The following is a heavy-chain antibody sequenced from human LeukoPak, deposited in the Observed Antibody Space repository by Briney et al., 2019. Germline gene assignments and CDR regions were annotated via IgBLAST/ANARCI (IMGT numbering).Heavy chain of an antibody. J-gene: IGHJ6*03. Sequence: ASVKVSCKASGGTFSSYAISWVRQAPGQGLEWMGGIIPIFGTANYAQKFQGRVTITADKSTSTAYMELSSLRSDDTAVYYCARDGGATPYSPDHYYYYYMDVWGKGTTVTISS. CDR3: ARDGGATPYSPDHYYYYYMDV. CDR1: GGTFSSYA. V-gene: IGHV1-69*06. CDR2: IIPIFGTA. D-gene: IGHD2-21*01.